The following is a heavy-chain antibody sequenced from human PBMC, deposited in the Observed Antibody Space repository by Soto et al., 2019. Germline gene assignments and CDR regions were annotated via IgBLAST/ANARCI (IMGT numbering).Heavy chain of an antibody. CDR1: GGTFSSYT. CDR2: IIPIFGTA. Sequence: QVQLVQSGAEVKKPGSSLTVSCKASGGTFSSYTISWVRQAPGQGLEWMGGIIPIFGTANYAQKFQGRVTITADESTSTAYQELSSLISEDTAVYYCARGNHRWLQLWYFDLWGRGTLVTVSS. J-gene: IGHJ2*01. CDR3: ARGNHRWLQLWYFDL. D-gene: IGHD5-12*01. V-gene: IGHV1-69*12.